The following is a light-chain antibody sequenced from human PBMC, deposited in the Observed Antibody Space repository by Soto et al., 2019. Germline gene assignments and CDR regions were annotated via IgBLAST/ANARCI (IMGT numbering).Light chain of an antibody. CDR2: QVS. Sequence: QSALTQPASVSGSPGQSITISCTGTSSDIGHNKYVSWYQQYPGKVPKLLINQVSNRPSGVSNRFSGSKSGNTASLTISGLLAEDEADYFCTSSTSDSLYVFGTGTKVTAL. V-gene: IGLV2-14*01. CDR3: TSSTSDSLYV. CDR1: SSDIGHNKY. J-gene: IGLJ1*01.